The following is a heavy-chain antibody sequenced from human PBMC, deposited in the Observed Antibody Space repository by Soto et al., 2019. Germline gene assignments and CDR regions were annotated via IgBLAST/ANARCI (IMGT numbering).Heavy chain of an antibody. Sequence: GGSLRLSCAAYPFSFSSYDMSWVRQAAGKGLEWVAVFTGSGGSAFYADSVKGRFTISRDRSTNTLFLQMSSLRVEDTAVYYCATHASGYYRHSFDNWGQGTPVTVSS. CDR3: ATHASGYYRHSFDN. CDR2: FTGSGGSA. D-gene: IGHD3-22*01. CDR1: PFSFSSYD. J-gene: IGHJ4*02. V-gene: IGHV3-23*01.